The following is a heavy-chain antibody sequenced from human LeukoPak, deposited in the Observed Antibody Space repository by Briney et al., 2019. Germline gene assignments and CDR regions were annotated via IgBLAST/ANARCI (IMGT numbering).Heavy chain of an antibody. CDR1: GFSFSSYG. V-gene: IGHV3-30*02. J-gene: IGHJ4*02. CDR2: IRDDGSDK. CDR3: AKDHYVWGSSLSNPNYFDY. Sequence: GGSLRLSCAASGFSFSSYGMHWVRQAPGKGLEWVAFIRDDGSDKYYADSVKGRFTISRDNSKNTLYLQMNSLRAEDTAVYYCAKDHYVWGSSLSNPNYFDYWGQGTLVTVSS. D-gene: IGHD3-16*01.